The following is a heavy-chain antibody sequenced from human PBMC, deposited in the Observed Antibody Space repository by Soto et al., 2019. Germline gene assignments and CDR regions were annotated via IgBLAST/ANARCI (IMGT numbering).Heavy chain of an antibody. D-gene: IGHD2-15*01. J-gene: IGHJ4*02. CDR3: TTDQGPYCSGGSCYFDY. Sequence: GGSRRRSWAASGFTFSNALMSWVRQAPGKGLEWVGRIKSKTDGGTTDYAAPVKGRFTILRDDSKNTLYLQMNSLKTEDTAVYYCTTDQGPYCSGGSCYFDYWGQGTLVTVSS. CDR2: IKSKTDGGTT. V-gene: IGHV3-15*01. CDR1: GFTFSNAL.